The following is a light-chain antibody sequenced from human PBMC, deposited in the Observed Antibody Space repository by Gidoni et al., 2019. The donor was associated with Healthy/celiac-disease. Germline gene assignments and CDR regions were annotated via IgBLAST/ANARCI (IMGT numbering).Light chain of an antibody. CDR1: QSVSSS. Sequence: EIVLPQSPPTLSLSPGERATLSCRASQSVSSSLAWYQQKPGQAPRLLIYNTSNRATGIPARFSGSGSGTDFTLTIRSLEPEDSAVYYCQQRTNWRVTFGQGTKLEIK. CDR3: QQRTNWRVT. V-gene: IGKV3-11*01. J-gene: IGKJ2*01. CDR2: NTS.